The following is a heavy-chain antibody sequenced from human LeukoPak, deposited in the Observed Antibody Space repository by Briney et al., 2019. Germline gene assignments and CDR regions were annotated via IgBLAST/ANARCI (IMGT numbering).Heavy chain of an antibody. D-gene: IGHD6-13*01. Sequence: GGSLRLSCAASGFTFDDFAMHWVRQAPGKGLEWVSLISWDGSSKYYADSVKGRFTISRDNAKKSLFLQMNSLRAEDTAVYYCATSAAGLDHWGQGTLVTVSS. V-gene: IGHV3-43D*04. CDR2: ISWDGSSK. CDR1: GFTFDDFA. J-gene: IGHJ4*02. CDR3: ATSAAGLDH.